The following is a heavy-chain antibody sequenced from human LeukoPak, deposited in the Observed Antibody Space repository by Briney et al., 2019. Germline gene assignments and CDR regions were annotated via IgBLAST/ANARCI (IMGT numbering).Heavy chain of an antibody. CDR2: ISSSSSYI. J-gene: IGHJ4*02. V-gene: IGHV3-21*01. Sequence: GGSLRLSCAASGFTFSSYSMNWVRQAPGKGLEWVSSISSSSSYIYYADSVKGRFTISRDNAKSSLYLQMNSQRAEDTAVYYCAREGADYGDYVFDYWGQGTLVTVSS. CDR1: GFTFSSYS. CDR3: AREGADYGDYVFDY. D-gene: IGHD4-17*01.